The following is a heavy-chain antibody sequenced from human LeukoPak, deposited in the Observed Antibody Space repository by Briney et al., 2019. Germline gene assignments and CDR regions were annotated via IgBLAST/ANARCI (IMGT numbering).Heavy chain of an antibody. CDR2: IHYSGST. CDR1: DDSINNNY. Sequence: PSETLSLTCTVSDDSINNNYWSWIRQPPGKELECIGYIHYSGSTNYNPSLKSRVTISIDTSKNQFSLKLNSVTAADTAVYYCYGIRLGDGFQIWGQRTMVIVSS. CDR3: YGIRLGDGFQI. V-gene: IGHV4-59*08. D-gene: IGHD3-16*01. J-gene: IGHJ3*02.